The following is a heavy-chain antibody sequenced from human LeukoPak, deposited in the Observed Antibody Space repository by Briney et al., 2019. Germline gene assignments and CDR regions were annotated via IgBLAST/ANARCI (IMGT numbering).Heavy chain of an antibody. D-gene: IGHD1-7*01. J-gene: IGHJ6*02. V-gene: IGHV4-4*07. CDR2: LYSNGGT. CDR1: GGSISGYY. Sequence: SETLSLACTVSGGSISGYYWSWIRQPAGKGLEWIGRLYSNGGTNYSPSLKSRVTMSIDTSKNQFSLKLSSVTAADTAVYYCARDGRPLQDRSAWNFQDDYGMDVWGQGTTVTVSS. CDR3: ARDGRPLQDRSAWNFQDDYGMDV.